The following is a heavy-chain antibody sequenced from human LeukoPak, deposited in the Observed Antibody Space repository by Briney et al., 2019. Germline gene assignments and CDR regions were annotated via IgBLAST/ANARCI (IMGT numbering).Heavy chain of an antibody. CDR1: GVSFSGYY. D-gene: IGHD3-22*01. CDR3: ARRPYYYDSSGYLYYYYGMDV. J-gene: IGHJ6*02. V-gene: IGHV4-34*01. CDR2: INHSGST. Sequence: SETLSLTCAVYGVSFSGYYWSWIRQPPGKGLEWIGEINHSGSTNYNPSLKSRVTISVDTSKNQFSLKLSSVTAADTAVYYCARRPYYYDSSGYLYYYYGMDVWGQGTTVTVSS.